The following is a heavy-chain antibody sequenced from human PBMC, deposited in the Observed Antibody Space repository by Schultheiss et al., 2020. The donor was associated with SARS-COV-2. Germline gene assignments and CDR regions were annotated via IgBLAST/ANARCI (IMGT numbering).Heavy chain of an antibody. CDR1: GGSFSGYY. CDR2: INHTGST. Sequence: ETLSLTCAVYGGSFSGYYWSWIRQPPGKGLEWIGEINHTGSTNYNPSLKSRVTISVDTSKNQFSLKLSSVTAADTAVYYCASAHPYCSGGSCYYYYGMDVWGQGTTVTVSS. J-gene: IGHJ6*02. D-gene: IGHD2-15*01. CDR3: ASAHPYCSGGSCYYYYGMDV. V-gene: IGHV4-34*01.